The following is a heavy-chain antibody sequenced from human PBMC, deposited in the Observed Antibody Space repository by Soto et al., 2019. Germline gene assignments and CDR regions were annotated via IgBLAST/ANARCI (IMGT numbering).Heavy chain of an antibody. CDR3: TPDKWELNAFDI. CDR2: IGSRGETYAT. CDR1: GFTFGASA. J-gene: IGHJ3*02. Sequence: GGSLRLSCSASGFTFGASALQWARQASGKGLEWLGRIGSRGETYATTYAASVKGRFTISRDDSKKTAYLQMNSLESEDTAVYYCTPDKWELNAFDIWGQGTMVTVSS. D-gene: IGHD1-26*01. V-gene: IGHV3-73*01.